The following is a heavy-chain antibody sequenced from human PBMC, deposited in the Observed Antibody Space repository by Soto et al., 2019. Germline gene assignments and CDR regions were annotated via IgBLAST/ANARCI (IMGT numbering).Heavy chain of an antibody. Sequence: QVQLVQSGAEVKKPGASVKVSCKASGYTFTSYYMHWVRQAPGQGLEWMGIINPSGGSTSYAQKFQGRVTMTRDTSTITVYMELSSLRSEDTAVYYWARVYCSGGSCYGIDYWGQGTLVTVSS. D-gene: IGHD2-15*01. V-gene: IGHV1-46*01. CDR1: GYTFTSYY. CDR3: ARVYCSGGSCYGIDY. J-gene: IGHJ4*02. CDR2: INPSGGST.